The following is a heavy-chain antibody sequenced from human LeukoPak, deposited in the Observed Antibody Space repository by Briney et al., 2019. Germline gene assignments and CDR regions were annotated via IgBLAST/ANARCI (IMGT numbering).Heavy chain of an antibody. CDR2: ISGSGGST. Sequence: GGSLRLSCAASGFTFSSYAMSWVRQAPGKGLEWVSAISGSGGSTYYADSVKGRFTISRDNSKNTLYLQMNSLRAEDTVVYYCAKVVDNYGDLNWFDPWGQGTLVTVSS. CDR1: GFTFSSYA. D-gene: IGHD4-17*01. CDR3: AKVVDNYGDLNWFDP. V-gene: IGHV3-23*01. J-gene: IGHJ5*02.